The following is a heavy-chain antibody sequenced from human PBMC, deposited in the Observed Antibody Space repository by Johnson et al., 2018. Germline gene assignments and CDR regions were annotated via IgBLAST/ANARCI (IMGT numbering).Heavy chain of an antibody. D-gene: IGHD1-26*01. J-gene: IGHJ3*02. Sequence: VQLVQSGGGLVQPGGSLRLSCAASDFTFNNYWMHWVRQAPGKGLVFVSRISSDGSYTNYADSVKGRFTISRDNAMNTLFLQMNSLRAEDTALYYCARGGGYARGAFDIWGQGTMVTVSS. CDR2: ISSDGSYT. CDR3: ARGGGYARGAFDI. CDR1: DFTFNNYW. V-gene: IGHV3-74*02.